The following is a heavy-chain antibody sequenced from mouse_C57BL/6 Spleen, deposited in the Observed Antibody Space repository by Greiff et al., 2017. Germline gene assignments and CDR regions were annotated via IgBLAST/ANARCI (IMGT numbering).Heavy chain of an antibody. D-gene: IGHD2-4*01. CDR3: ARSYYDYDFDY. J-gene: IGHJ2*01. Sequence: VQLQQPGAELVKPGASVKMSCKASGYTFTSYWITWVKQSPGKGLEWIGDIYPGSGSTNYNEKFKSKDTLTVNTSSSTAYMQLSSLTSEDSSVYYCARSYYDYDFDYWGQGTTLTVSS. CDR2: IYPGSGST. V-gene: IGHV1-55*01. CDR1: GYTFTSYW.